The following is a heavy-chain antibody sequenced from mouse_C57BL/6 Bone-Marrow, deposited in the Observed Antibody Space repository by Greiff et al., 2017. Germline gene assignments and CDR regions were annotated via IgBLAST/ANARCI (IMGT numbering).Heavy chain of an antibody. Sequence: QVQLQQPGAELVMPGASVKLSCTASGYTFTSYWMHWVKQRPGQGLEWIGEIDPSDSYINYNQKFKGKFTLTVDKSSSTAYMQLSSLTSEDSAVYYCARDYSNYFYAMDYWGQGTLVTVSA. D-gene: IGHD2-5*01. CDR1: GYTFTSYW. J-gene: IGHJ4*01. V-gene: IGHV1-69*01. CDR3: ARDYSNYFYAMDY. CDR2: IDPSDSYI.